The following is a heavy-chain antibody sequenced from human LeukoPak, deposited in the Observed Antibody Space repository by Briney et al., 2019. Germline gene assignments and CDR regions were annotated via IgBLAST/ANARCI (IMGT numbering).Heavy chain of an antibody. D-gene: IGHD3-22*01. Sequence: GGSLRLSCAASGFTFSDYYMSWIRQAPGKGLEWVSYISSSGSTIYYADSVKGRFTTSRDNAKNSLYLQMNSLRAEDTAVCYCARESYYDSSGYYYGYWGQGTLVTVSS. CDR2: ISSSGSTI. J-gene: IGHJ4*02. CDR3: ARESYYDSSGYYYGY. V-gene: IGHV3-11*01. CDR1: GFTFSDYY.